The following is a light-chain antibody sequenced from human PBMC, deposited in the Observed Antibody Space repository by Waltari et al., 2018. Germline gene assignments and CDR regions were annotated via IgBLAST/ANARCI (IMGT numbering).Light chain of an antibody. CDR3: QQYSSTPPT. CDR2: WAS. V-gene: IGKV4-1*01. CDR1: QSVFYSPNNKNY. Sequence: DIVMTQSPDSLPVSLGERATINCKSSQSVFYSPNNKNYLAWYQQKRGQPPKVLIYWASTRESGVPGRFSGSGSGTDFTLTISSLQAEDVAVYYCQQYSSTPPTFGQGTKVDIK. J-gene: IGKJ1*01.